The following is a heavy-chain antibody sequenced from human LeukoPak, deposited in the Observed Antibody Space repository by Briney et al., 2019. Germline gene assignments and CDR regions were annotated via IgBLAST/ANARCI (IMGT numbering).Heavy chain of an antibody. CDR3: ARDVAVRIGAYNY. J-gene: IGHJ4*02. Sequence: GGSLRLSCVASGFTFSSYYMSWVRQAPGKGLEWVAHIDPDGNDKYYVDSVKGRFTISRDNAKNSLYLQVNSLRAEYTAVYYCARDVAVRIGAYNYWGQGTLVTVSS. D-gene: IGHD3-16*01. V-gene: IGHV3-7*01. CDR2: IDPDGNDK. CDR1: GFTFSSYY.